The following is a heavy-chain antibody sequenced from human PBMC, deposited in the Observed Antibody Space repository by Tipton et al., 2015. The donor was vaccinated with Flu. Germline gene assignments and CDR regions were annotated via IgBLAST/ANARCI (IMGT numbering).Heavy chain of an antibody. D-gene: IGHD1-1*01. CDR1: SNYF. J-gene: IGHJ4*02. Sequence: SNYFWGWIRQPPGKGLEWIGEINHGGSTNYNPSLKSRFSISVDTSKNQFSLKLTSVTAADTAVYYCARGNGYTNTYLDSWGRGTLVTVSS. CDR2: INHGGST. CDR3: ARGNGYTNTYLDS. V-gene: IGHV4-34*01.